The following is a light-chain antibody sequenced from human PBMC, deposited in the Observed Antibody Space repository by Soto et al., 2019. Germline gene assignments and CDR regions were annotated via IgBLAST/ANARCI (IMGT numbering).Light chain of an antibody. J-gene: IGKJ5*01. CDR1: QSVSSSY. Sequence: EIVLTQSPGTLSLSPCERATLSCSASQSVSSSYLAWYQQKPGQAPRLLIYGASARALGIPDRFSGSGSGTEFSFTVTSLQSEDFAVYYCQQYDQWPITFGQGTRLEIK. CDR3: QQYDQWPIT. V-gene: IGKV3-20*01. CDR2: GAS.